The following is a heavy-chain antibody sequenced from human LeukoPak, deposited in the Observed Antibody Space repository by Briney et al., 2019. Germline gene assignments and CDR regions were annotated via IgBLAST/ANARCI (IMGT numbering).Heavy chain of an antibody. D-gene: IGHD6-19*01. CDR3: TRVIVAVPGYFDYFDF. Sequence: GGSLRLSCAASGFSFSNNYMRWIRQAPGKGREWVADINEEGSNKKHVGSVKGPFTLSRDNATNALYLQMNSLRVEVTAVYYCTRVIVAVPGYFDYFDFWGQGALVTVSS. CDR2: INEEGSNK. V-gene: IGHV3-7*01. CDR1: GFSFSNNY. J-gene: IGHJ4*02.